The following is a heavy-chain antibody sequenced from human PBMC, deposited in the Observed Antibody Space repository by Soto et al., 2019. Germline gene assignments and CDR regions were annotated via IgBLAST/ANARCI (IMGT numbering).Heavy chain of an antibody. CDR1: RGSISTSY. CDR2: IYYNGNT. CDR3: ARHATRSYDY. Sequence: PSETLSLTCTVSRGSISTSYWSWIRQPPGKRLECIGYIYYNGNTNYNPSLKSRVTISVDTSKNQFTLNLNSVTAADTDVYYVARHATRSYDYRGQGTLVTVS. V-gene: IGHV4-59*08. J-gene: IGHJ4*02.